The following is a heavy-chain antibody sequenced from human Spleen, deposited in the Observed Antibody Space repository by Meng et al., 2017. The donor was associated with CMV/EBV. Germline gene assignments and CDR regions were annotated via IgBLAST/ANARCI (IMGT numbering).Heavy chain of an antibody. CDR2: MNPNSGNT. J-gene: IGHJ6*02. V-gene: IGHV1-8*01. CDR3: ATIGGVVVVPVGRSIYGMDV. D-gene: IGHD2-2*01. CDR1: GYTFTSYD. Sequence: ASVKVSCKASGYTFTSYDINWVRQATGQGLEWMGWMNPNSGNTGHAQKFQGRVTMTRNTSISTAYMELSSLRSEDTAVYYCATIGGVVVVPVGRSIYGMDVWGQGTRVTVSS.